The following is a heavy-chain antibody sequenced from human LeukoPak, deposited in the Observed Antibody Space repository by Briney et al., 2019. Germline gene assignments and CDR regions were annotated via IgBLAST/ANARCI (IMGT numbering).Heavy chain of an antibody. V-gene: IGHV1-69*13. J-gene: IGHJ4*02. CDR3: AAVVPAVMGYFDY. D-gene: IGHD2-2*01. CDR2: IIPIFGTA. CDR1: GYTFTSYD. Sequence: ASVKVSCKASGYTFTSYDINWVRQAPGQGLEWMGGIIPIFGTANYAQKFQGRVTITADESTSTAYMELSSLRSEDTAVYYCAAVVPAVMGYFDYWGQGTLVTVSS.